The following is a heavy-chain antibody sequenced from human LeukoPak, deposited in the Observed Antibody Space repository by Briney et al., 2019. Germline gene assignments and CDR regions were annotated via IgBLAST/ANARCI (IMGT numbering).Heavy chain of an antibody. CDR2: IGGGGGST. D-gene: IGHD3-10*01. Sequence: GGSLRLSCAASGFTFSSHAMSWVRQAPGKGLEWVSAIGGGGGSTYYADSVKGRFTISRDNSKNTLYLQMNSLRAEDTALYYCAKGTYYYGSESQYGYWGQGTLVTVSS. V-gene: IGHV3-23*01. J-gene: IGHJ4*02. CDR3: AKGTYYYGSESQYGY. CDR1: GFTFSSHA.